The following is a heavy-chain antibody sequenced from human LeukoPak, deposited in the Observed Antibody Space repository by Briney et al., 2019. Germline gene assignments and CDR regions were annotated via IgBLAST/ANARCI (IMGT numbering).Heavy chain of an antibody. V-gene: IGHV1-46*01. J-gene: IGHJ4*02. CDR1: GYAFTSYY. CDR2: INPSGGST. D-gene: IGHD3-10*01. CDR3: ARDYYGSGSSPDF. Sequence: ASVKVSCKASGYAFTSYYMHWVRQAPGQGLEWMGIINPSGGSTNYAQKLQGRVTMTGDTSTSTVYMELSSLRSEDTAVYYCARDYYGSGSSPDFWGQGTLVTVSS.